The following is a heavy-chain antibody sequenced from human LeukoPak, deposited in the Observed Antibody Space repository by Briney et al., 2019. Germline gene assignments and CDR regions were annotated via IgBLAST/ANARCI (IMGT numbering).Heavy chain of an antibody. CDR3: ARAGGVHDTPMDLDY. CDR1: GASISSHY. CDR2: FSNSGST. J-gene: IGHJ4*02. D-gene: IGHD5-18*01. V-gene: IGHV4-59*11. Sequence: SETLSLTCTVSGASISSHYWSWIRQPPGKGLEWIGDFSNSGSTNCNPSLKSRVTISVDTSKNQFSLKLTSVTAADTAVYYCARAGGVHDTPMDLDYWGQGTLVTVSS.